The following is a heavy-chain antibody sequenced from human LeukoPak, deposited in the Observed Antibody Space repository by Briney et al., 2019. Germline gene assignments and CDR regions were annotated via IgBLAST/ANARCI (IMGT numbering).Heavy chain of an antibody. CDR3: ARGDPQWLVWDAFDI. Sequence: SETLSLTCTVSGGSISSYYWSWIRQPPGKGLEWTGYIYYSGSTNYNPSLKSRVTISVDTSKNQFSLKLSSVTAADTAVYYCARGDPQWLVWDAFDIWGQGTMVTVSS. V-gene: IGHV4-59*01. D-gene: IGHD6-19*01. J-gene: IGHJ3*02. CDR1: GGSISSYY. CDR2: IYYSGST.